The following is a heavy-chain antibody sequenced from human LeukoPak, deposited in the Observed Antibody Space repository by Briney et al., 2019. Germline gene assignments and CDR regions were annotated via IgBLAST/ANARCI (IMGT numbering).Heavy chain of an antibody. J-gene: IGHJ4*02. CDR3: AKDYCSSTSCYWAFDY. D-gene: IGHD2-2*01. V-gene: IGHV3-23*01. CDR1: GFTFSSYA. Sequence: GGSLRLSCAASGFTFSSYAMSWVRQAPGKGLEWVSAISGSGGSTYYADSVKGRFTISRDNSKNTLYLQMNSLRAEDTAVYYCAKDYCSSTSCYWAFDYWGQGTLVTVSS. CDR2: ISGSGGST.